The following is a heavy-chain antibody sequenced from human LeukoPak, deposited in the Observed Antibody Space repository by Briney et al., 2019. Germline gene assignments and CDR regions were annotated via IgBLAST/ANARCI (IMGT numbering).Heavy chain of an antibody. CDR1: GGSISSSSYY. CDR3: ARQGTILKGNWFDP. Sequence: SETLSLTCTVSGGSISSSSYYWGWIRQPPGKGLECIGSIYYSGSTYYNPSLKSRVTISVDTSKNQFSLKLSSVTAADPAVYYCARQGTILKGNWFDPWGQGTLVTVSS. J-gene: IGHJ5*02. V-gene: IGHV4-39*01. CDR2: IYYSGST. D-gene: IGHD3-3*01.